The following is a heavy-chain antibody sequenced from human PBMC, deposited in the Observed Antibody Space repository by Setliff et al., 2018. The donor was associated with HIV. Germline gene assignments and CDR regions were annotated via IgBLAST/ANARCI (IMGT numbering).Heavy chain of an antibody. D-gene: IGHD5-18*01. V-gene: IGHV3-53*01. CDR1: GFRVTDSY. Sequence: GGSLSLSCEASGFRVTDSYMAWVRQAPGKGLEWVTHIYEAGKTYYADFVKGRFTIARDDTKNTVSLQMTNLEPGDTAMYYCAKGGYGGAYYVAGYWGQGTKVTVSS. J-gene: IGHJ4*02. CDR3: AKGGYGGAYYVAGY. CDR2: IYEAGKT.